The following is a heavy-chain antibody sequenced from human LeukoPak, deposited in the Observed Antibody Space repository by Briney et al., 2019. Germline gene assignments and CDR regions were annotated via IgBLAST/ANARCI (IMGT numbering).Heavy chain of an antibody. CDR3: AREGAAAGTFDY. V-gene: IGHV3-21*01. CDR2: ISSSSSYI. D-gene: IGHD6-13*01. Sequence: GGSLRLSCAASGFTFSSYSMNWVRQAPGKGLKWVSSISSSSSYIYYADSVKGRFTISRDNAKNSLYLQMNSLRAEDTAVYYCAREGAAAGTFDYWGQGTLVTVSS. J-gene: IGHJ4*02. CDR1: GFTFSSYS.